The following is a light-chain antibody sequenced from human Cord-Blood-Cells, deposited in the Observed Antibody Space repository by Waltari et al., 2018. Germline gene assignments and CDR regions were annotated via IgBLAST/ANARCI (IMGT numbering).Light chain of an antibody. Sequence: DIQMTQSPSSLSASVGDRVTITCRASQSISSYLNWYQKKPGKAPKLLIYAASSLQSGVPSRFSGSGSGTDITLTSSSLQPEDLATYYCQQSYSTPYTFGQGTKLEIK. CDR3: QQSYSTPYT. J-gene: IGKJ2*01. CDR2: AAS. V-gene: IGKV1-39*01. CDR1: QSISSY.